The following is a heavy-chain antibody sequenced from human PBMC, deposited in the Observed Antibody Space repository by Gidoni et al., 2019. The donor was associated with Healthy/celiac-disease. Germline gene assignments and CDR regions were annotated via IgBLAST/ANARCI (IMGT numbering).Heavy chain of an antibody. CDR2: IRYSGSNK. D-gene: IGHD2-2*01. CDR1: GVTGRSEG. CDR3: AKDIIVVVPAAIGGVDY. Sequence: QGQLVEEGGGVVQPGGSLRLPWAAAGVTGRSEGMHWVRRAPGQGLELFAFIRYSGSNKSYADSVKGRFTISRDNSKNTLYLQMNILSAEDTAVSYCAKDIIVVVPAAIGGVDYWGQGTLVTVSS. J-gene: IGHJ4*02. V-gene: IGHV3-30*02.